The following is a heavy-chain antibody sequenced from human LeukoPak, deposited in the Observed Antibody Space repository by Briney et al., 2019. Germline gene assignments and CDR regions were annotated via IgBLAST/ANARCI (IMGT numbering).Heavy chain of an antibody. CDR3: ARLLGDGYSYGFFDY. Sequence: GESLKISCKGSGYRFTSYWIGWVRQMPGKGLEWMGIIYPGDSDTRDSPSFQGQVTLSVDKSISAAYLQWRSLKASDTAMYYCARLLGDGYSYGFFDYWGQGTLVTVSS. CDR2: IYPGDSDT. D-gene: IGHD5-18*01. CDR1: GYRFTSYW. V-gene: IGHV5-51*01. J-gene: IGHJ4*02.